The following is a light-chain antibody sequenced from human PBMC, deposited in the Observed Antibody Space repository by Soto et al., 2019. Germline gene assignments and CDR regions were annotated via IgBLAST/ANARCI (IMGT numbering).Light chain of an antibody. CDR2: DAS. Sequence: EIVMTQSPATLSVSAGERATLSCRARQSVRSNLACYQQKRGQAPRLLIYDASNRATGIPARFSGSGSGTDFTLIISRLEPEDFAVYYCQHFSNSPSITFGQGTRLEIK. V-gene: IGKV3D-15*01. CDR3: QHFSNSPSIT. CDR1: QSVRSN. J-gene: IGKJ5*01.